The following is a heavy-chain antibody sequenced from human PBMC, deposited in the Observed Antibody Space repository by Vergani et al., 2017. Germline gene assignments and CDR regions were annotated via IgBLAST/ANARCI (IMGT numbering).Heavy chain of an antibody. CDR2: INHSGTI. CDR1: GGSLSGYY. J-gene: IGHJ3*01. D-gene: IGHD1-26*01. Sequence: QVQLQQWGPGLLKPSETLSLTCDVYGGSLSGYYWSWIRLAPGKGLEWIGEINHSGTINYNPTLKSPFNVSIDTSRDHFSLKLRSVSAADTAVYFCARQAERWETLLRDDFDVWGQGTFVTVSP. V-gene: IGHV4-34*01. CDR3: ARQAERWETLLRDDFDV.